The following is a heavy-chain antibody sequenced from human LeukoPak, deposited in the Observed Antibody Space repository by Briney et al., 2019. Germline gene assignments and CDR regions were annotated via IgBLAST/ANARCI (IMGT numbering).Heavy chain of an antibody. D-gene: IGHD5-18*01. V-gene: IGHV3-21*01. CDR3: ARDLGYRYGAFGY. J-gene: IGHJ4*02. Sequence: GGSLTLSCAPSGFPLSSYSMNCVRQPPGKGLEWVSSISSSSSYIYYADSVKGRFTISRDNANNSLYLQMKSMRAEHPAVYYCARDLGYRYGAFGYWGKGTLVTVSS. CDR2: ISSSSSYI. CDR1: GFPLSSYS.